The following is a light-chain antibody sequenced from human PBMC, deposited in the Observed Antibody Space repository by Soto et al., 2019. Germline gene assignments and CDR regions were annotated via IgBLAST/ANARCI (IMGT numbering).Light chain of an antibody. CDR3: SSYTSGSSHYV. Sequence: QSALTQPASVSGSPGQSITISCSGTSSDVGAYYSVSWYQHHPGKAPKLIIYGVTNRPSGVSNRFSGSKSGNTASLTISGLQAEDEADYHCSSYTSGSSHYVFGTGTKPHRP. J-gene: IGLJ1*01. V-gene: IGLV2-14*01. CDR2: GVT. CDR1: SSDVGAYYS.